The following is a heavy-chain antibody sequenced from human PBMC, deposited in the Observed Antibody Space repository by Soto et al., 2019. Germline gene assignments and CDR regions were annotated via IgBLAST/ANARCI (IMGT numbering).Heavy chain of an antibody. D-gene: IGHD3-9*01. CDR3: ARDYDILTGYYTTGWFDP. J-gene: IGHJ5*02. CDR2: ISSSSSYT. V-gene: IGHV3-11*05. Sequence: QVQLVESGGGLVKPGGSLRLSCAASGFTFSDYYMSWIRQAPGKGLEWVSYISSSSSYTNYADSVKGRFTISRDNAKNSLYLQMNSLRAEDTAVYYCARDYDILTGYYTTGWFDPWGQGTLVTVSS. CDR1: GFTFSDYY.